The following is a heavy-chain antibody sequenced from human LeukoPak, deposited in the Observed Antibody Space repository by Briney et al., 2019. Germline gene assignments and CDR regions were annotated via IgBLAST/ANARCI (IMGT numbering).Heavy chain of an antibody. V-gene: IGHV3-53*01. Sequence: PGGSLRLSCAASGFTVSSNYMNWVRQAPGKGLEWASVLYSGGSTDYADSVKGRFTISRDNSKNTLYLQMNSLRAEDTAVYYCVREIWIWGQGTMVTVSS. CDR2: LYSGGST. CDR1: GFTVSSNY. CDR3: VREIWI. J-gene: IGHJ3*02.